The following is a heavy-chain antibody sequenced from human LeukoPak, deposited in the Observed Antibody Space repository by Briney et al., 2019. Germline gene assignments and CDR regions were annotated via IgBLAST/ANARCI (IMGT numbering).Heavy chain of an antibody. CDR1: GGSISSGSYY. Sequence: SETLSLTCTVSGGSISSGSYYWSWIRQPAGKGLEWIGRIYTSGSTNYNPSLKSRVTISVDTSKNQFSLKLSSVTAADTAVHYCARDSGSYLSAFDIWGQGTMVTVSS. V-gene: IGHV4-61*02. D-gene: IGHD1-26*01. CDR2: IYTSGST. CDR3: ARDSGSYLSAFDI. J-gene: IGHJ3*02.